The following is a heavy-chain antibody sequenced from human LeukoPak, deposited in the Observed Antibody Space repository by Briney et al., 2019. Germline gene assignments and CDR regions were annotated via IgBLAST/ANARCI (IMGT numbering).Heavy chain of an antibody. V-gene: IGHV1-18*01. CDR3: AKRSGDCSGGTCYHVDY. D-gene: IGHD2-15*01. Sequence: GASVKVSCKASGYTFNRNGISWVRQAPGQGLEWLGWISTYNGNTNYAQKFQGRVTMTRNTSISTAYMELSSLRSEDTAVYYCAKRSGDCSGGTCYHVDYWGQGTLVTVSS. CDR1: GYTFNRNG. J-gene: IGHJ4*02. CDR2: ISTYNGNT.